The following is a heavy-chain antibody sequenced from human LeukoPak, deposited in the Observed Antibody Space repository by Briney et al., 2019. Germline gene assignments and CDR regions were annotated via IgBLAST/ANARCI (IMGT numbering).Heavy chain of an antibody. J-gene: IGHJ5*02. CDR3: ARGYFSSWYMNWFDP. Sequence: SVKVSCKASGGTFSSYAISWVRQAPGQGLEWMGGIIPIFGTANYAQKFQGRVTMTRDTSTSTVYMELSSLRSEDTAVYYCARGYFSSWYMNWFDPWGQGTLVTVSS. CDR1: GGTFSSYA. CDR2: IIPIFGTA. D-gene: IGHD6-13*01. V-gene: IGHV1-69*05.